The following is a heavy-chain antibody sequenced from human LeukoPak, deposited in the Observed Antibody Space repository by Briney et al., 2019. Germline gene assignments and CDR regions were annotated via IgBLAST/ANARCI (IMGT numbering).Heavy chain of an antibody. Sequence: GESLKISCKDSGHSLTSYWISWVRQMPGKGLEWMGRIDPSDSYTNYSPSFQGHVTISVDKSISTAYLQWTSLKSSDSAMYYCARRGYYYYGMDVWGHGTTVTVSS. V-gene: IGHV5-10-1*01. D-gene: IGHD3-10*01. CDR2: IDPSDSYT. J-gene: IGHJ6*02. CDR3: ARRGYYYYGMDV. CDR1: GHSLTSYW.